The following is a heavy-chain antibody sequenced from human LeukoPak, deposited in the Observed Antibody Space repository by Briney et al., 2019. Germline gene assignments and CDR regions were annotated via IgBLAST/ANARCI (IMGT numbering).Heavy chain of an antibody. CDR3: AREYCSSTSCHRLLYYFDY. V-gene: IGHV3-7*01. CDR2: IKQDGSEK. CDR1: GFTSSSYW. Sequence: PGGSLRLSCAASGFTSSSYWMSWVRQAPGKGLEWVANIKQDGSEKYYVDSVKGRFTISRDNAKNSLYLQMNSLRAEDTAVYYCAREYCSSTSCHRLLYYFDYWGQGTLVTVSS. J-gene: IGHJ4*02. D-gene: IGHD2-2*01.